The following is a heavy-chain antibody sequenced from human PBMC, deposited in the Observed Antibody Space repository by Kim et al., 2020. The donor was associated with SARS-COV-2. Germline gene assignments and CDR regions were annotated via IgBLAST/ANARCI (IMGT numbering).Heavy chain of an antibody. J-gene: IGHJ4*02. D-gene: IGHD6-19*01. V-gene: IGHV3-11*01. Sequence: GGSLRLSCAASGFTFSDHYMSWIRQAPGKGLEWISYISSRGNTVYYADSLRGRFTISRDNAKNSLYLQVNDLRGDDPALYFCARGRSSGWADWGQGALVTVSS. CDR2: ISSRGNTV. CDR3: ARGRSSGWAD. CDR1: GFTFSDHY.